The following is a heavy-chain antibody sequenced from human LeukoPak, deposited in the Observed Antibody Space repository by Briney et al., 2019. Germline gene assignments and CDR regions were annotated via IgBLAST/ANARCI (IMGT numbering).Heavy chain of an antibody. V-gene: IGHV6-1*01. CDR2: TYYRSKWYK. CDR3: ARGPSYFQH. CDR1: GDSFSSNSAT. Sequence: SQTLSLTCAISGDSFSSNSATWNWIRLSPSRGPEWLGRTYYRSKWYKYYAVSVKGRITINPDTSKNQFSLQLNSVTPEDTAVYYCARGPSYFQHWGQGTLVTVSS. J-gene: IGHJ1*01.